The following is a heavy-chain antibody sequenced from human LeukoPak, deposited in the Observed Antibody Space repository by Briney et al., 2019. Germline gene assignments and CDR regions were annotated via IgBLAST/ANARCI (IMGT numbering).Heavy chain of an antibody. CDR2: IYYSGST. D-gene: IGHD1-26*01. Sequence: TSETLSLTCTVSGGSMTSYYWSWIRQPPGKGLEWIGYIYYSGSTNYNPSLKSRVTMSVDTSKNQFSLKLSSVTAADTAVYYCARAGSYYSYFDYWGQGTLVTVSS. CDR3: ARAGSYYSYFDY. CDR1: GGSMTSYY. J-gene: IGHJ4*02. V-gene: IGHV4-59*01.